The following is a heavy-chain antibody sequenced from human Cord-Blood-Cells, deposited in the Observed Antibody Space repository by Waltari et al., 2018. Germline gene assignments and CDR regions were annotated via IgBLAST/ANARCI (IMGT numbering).Heavy chain of an antibody. J-gene: IGHJ6*02. CDR3: AGIRQNDYGDYVDYYYGMDV. CDR1: GGSFCGYY. D-gene: IGHD4-17*01. CDR2: INHSGST. Sequence: QVQLQQWGAGLLKPSETLSLTCAVYGGSFCGYYWSWIRQPPGKGLEWIGEINHSGSTNYNPSLKSRVTISVDTSKNQFSLKLSSVTAADTAVYYCAGIRQNDYGDYVDYYYGMDVWGQGTTVTVSS. V-gene: IGHV4-34*01.